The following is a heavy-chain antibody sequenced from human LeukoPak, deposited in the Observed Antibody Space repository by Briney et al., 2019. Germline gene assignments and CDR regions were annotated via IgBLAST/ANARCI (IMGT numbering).Heavy chain of an antibody. CDR1: GYIFTDHY. Sequence: ATVKISCKASGYIFTDHYIQWVQQAPGKGLEWMGRVDPEDGRTIYAERLQGRLTITADTSTDTVYMELTSLKSADTAVYYCARVDGDTPHVRPFDPWGQGTLVTVSS. D-gene: IGHD5-18*01. CDR2: VDPEDGRT. J-gene: IGHJ5*02. CDR3: ARVDGDTPHVRPFDP. V-gene: IGHV1-69-2*01.